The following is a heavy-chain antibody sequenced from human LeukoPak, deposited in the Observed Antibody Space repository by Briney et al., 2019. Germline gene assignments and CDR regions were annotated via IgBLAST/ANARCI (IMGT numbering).Heavy chain of an antibody. J-gene: IGHJ4*02. V-gene: IGHV4-34*01. Sequence: SETLSLTCAVYGGSFSGYYWSWIRQPPGKGLEWIGEINHSGSTNYNPSLKSRVTISVDTSKSQFSLKLSSVTAADTAVYYCAGARHYYDSSGSPPFDDYWGQGTLVTVSS. CDR1: GGSFSGYY. CDR2: INHSGST. CDR3: AGARHYYDSSGSPPFDDY. D-gene: IGHD3-22*01.